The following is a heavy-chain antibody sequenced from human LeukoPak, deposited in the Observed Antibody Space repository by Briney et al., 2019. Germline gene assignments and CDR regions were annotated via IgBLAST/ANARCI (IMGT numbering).Heavy chain of an antibody. CDR2: IWYDGSNK. V-gene: IGHV3-33*01. J-gene: IGHJ4*02. CDR1: GFTFSSYG. D-gene: IGHD3-22*01. CDR3: ARDPGRNMIDDY. Sequence: PGGSLRLSCAASGFTFSSYGMHWVRQAPGKGLEWVAVIWYDGSNKYYADSVKGRFTIYRDNSKNTLYLQMNSLRAEDTAVYYCARDPGRNMIDDYWGQGTLVTVSS.